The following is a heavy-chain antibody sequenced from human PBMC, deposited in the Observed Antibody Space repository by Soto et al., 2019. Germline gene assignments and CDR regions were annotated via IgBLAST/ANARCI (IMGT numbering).Heavy chain of an antibody. V-gene: IGHV3-33*01. Sequence: SLRLSCASSGFIFSSYGMHWVRQAPGKGLEWVAVIWYDGSNKYYADSVKGRFTISRDNSKNTLFLQMNSLRAEDTAVYYCARGTGTTHYYGMDVWGQGTTVTVSS. CDR3: ARGTGTTHYYGMDV. CDR1: GFIFSSYG. CDR2: IWYDGSNK. J-gene: IGHJ6*02. D-gene: IGHD1-7*01.